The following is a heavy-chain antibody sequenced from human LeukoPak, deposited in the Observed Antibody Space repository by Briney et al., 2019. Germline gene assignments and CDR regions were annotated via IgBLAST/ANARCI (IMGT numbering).Heavy chain of an antibody. CDR1: GYTFTTYP. D-gene: IGHD3-10*01. CDR3: AKDASGSHHDY. Sequence: GASVKVSCKASGYTFTTYPIHWVRQAPGQRLEGMGWINAGNGNTKYSQKFQGRVTITRDSFASTGYMELSSLRSEDTAVYYCAKDASGSHHDYWGQGTLVTVSS. CDR2: INAGNGNT. V-gene: IGHV1-3*01. J-gene: IGHJ4*02.